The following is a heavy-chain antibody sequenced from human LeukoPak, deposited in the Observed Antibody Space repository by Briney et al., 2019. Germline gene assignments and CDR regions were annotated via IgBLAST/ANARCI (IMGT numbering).Heavy chain of an antibody. J-gene: IGHJ3*02. D-gene: IGHD4-17*01. CDR1: GFTFTTST. CDR2: IVVGSGNT. CDR3: AAAVTTRADDAFDI. V-gene: IGHV1-58*02. Sequence: SVKVSCKASGFTFTTSTIQWVRQARGQRLERIGWIVVGSGNTNYAQKLQERVTITRDMSTSTAYMELSSLRSEDTAVYYCAAAVTTRADDAFDIWGQGTMVTVSS.